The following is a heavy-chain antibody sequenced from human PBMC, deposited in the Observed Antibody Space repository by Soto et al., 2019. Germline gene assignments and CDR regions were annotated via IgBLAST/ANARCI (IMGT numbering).Heavy chain of an antibody. V-gene: IGHV1-3*04. J-gene: IGHJ5*02. D-gene: IGHD6-19*01. CDR3: ARGYTSGWYNWFDP. CDR1: GYTFPNYA. CDR2: INTGNGNT. Sequence: GASVKVSCKASGYTFPNYAIHWLRQAPGQGLEWMGWINTGNGNTKYSQRFQGRVTITRDTSASTAYMELTSRTSEDTSMYFCARGYTSGWYNWFDPWGQGTLVTVSS.